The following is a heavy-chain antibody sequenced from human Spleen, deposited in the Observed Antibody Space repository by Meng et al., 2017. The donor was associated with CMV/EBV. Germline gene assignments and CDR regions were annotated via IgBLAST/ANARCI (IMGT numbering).Heavy chain of an antibody. Sequence: GESLKISCVVSGFTFSGYEMNWVRLAPGKGLEWVGRIKSKTDGGTADYVAPVKGRFTISRDDSKTTLYLQMNSLKTEDTAVYYCTTYGITARPIFDYWGQEALVTVSS. V-gene: IGHV3-15*01. CDR1: GFTFSGYE. CDR3: TTYGITARPIFDY. CDR2: IKSKTDGGTA. D-gene: IGHD6-6*01. J-gene: IGHJ4*02.